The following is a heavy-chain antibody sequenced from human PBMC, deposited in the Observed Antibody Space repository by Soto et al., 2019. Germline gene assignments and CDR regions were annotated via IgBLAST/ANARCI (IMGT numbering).Heavy chain of an antibody. Sequence: QVQLVQSGAEVKKPGASVKVSCKASGYTFTSYGLSWVRQAPGQGLEWMGWISAYNGNTNYAQKLQGRVTMATDTAASTACMELRRLRSDETAVYYCERSWRVVAGTRGAFDLWGQGTMVTVSS. CDR2: ISAYNGNT. D-gene: IGHD2-15*01. CDR1: GYTFTSYG. V-gene: IGHV1-18*04. J-gene: IGHJ3*01. CDR3: ERSWRVVAGTRGAFDL.